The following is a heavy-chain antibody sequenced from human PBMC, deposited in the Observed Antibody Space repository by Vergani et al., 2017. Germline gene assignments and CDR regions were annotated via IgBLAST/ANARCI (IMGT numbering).Heavy chain of an antibody. Sequence: QVQLQQWGAGLLKPSETLSLTCAVYGGSFSGYYWSWIRQPPGKGLEWSGESNHSGSTNYTPSLKRRVTISVDTSKNQFSLKLSSVTAADTAVYYCARGITGTTVDYWGQGTLVTVSS. V-gene: IGHV4-34*01. CDR3: ARGITGTTVDY. CDR1: GGSFSGYY. D-gene: IGHD1-7*01. J-gene: IGHJ4*02. CDR2: SNHSGST.